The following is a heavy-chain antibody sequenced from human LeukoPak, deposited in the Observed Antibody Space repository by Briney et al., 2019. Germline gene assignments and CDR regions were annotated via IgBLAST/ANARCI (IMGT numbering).Heavy chain of an antibody. CDR3: ARDRSCTGGSCYMDV. V-gene: IGHV3-21*04. CDR2: ISSSSSYI. D-gene: IGHD2-15*01. CDR1: GFTFSSYS. J-gene: IGHJ6*03. Sequence: GGSLRLSCAASGFTFSSYSMNWVRQAPGKGLEWVSSISSSSSYIYYADSVKGGFTISRDNSKNTLSLQMSSLRVEDTAVYYCARDRSCTGGSCYMDVWGRGTTVTISS.